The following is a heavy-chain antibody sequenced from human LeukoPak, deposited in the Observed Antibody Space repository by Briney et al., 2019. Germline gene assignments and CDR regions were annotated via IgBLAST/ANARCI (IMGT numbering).Heavy chain of an antibody. CDR2: ISSDGSNK. J-gene: IGHJ5*02. V-gene: IGHV3-30*04. CDR1: TFTFSSYA. Sequence: GRSLRLSCAASTFTFSSYAMHWVRQAPGKGLEWVTVISSDGSNKYYADSVKGRFTISRDNSKNTLDLQMNSLRSEDTAVYYCARVGHCSGGSCYSEWFDPWGQGTLVTVSS. CDR3: ARVGHCSGGSCYSEWFDP. D-gene: IGHD2-15*01.